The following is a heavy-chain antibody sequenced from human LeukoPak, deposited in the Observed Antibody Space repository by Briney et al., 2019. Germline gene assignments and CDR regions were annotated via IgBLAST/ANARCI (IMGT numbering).Heavy chain of an antibody. D-gene: IGHD3-10*01. J-gene: IGHJ4*02. CDR2: IYSGGST. CDR1: GFSFGSYA. CDR3: ARMVGSGSYPDY. V-gene: IGHV3-66*01. Sequence: GGSLRLSCAASGFSFGSYAMSWVRQAAGKGLEWVSVIYSGGSTYYADSVKGRFTISRDNSKNTLYLQMNSLRAEDTAVYYCARMVGSGSYPDYWGQGTLVTVSS.